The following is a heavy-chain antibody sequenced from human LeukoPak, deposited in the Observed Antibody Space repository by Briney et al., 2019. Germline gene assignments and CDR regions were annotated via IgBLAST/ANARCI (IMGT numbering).Heavy chain of an antibody. J-gene: IGHJ4*02. CDR2: IYTSGST. D-gene: IGHD3-16*02. V-gene: IGHV4-4*07. CDR3: ARSYYDYVWGSYPYFDY. CDR1: GGSISSYY. Sequence: SETLSLTCTVSGGSISSYYWSWIRQPAGKGLEWIGRIYTSGSTNYNPSLKSRVTMSVDTSKNQFSLKLSSVTAADTAVYYCARSYYDYVWGSYPYFDYWGQVTLVTVSS.